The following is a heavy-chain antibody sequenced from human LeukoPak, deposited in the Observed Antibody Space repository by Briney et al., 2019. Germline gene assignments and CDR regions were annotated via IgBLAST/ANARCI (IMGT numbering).Heavy chain of an antibody. CDR3: TRENGAFSPFGY. J-gene: IGHJ4*02. CDR1: GGSITRTNW. V-gene: IGHV4-4*02. CDR2: VSPTGLT. D-gene: IGHD2-8*01. Sequence: SETLSLTCGVSGGSITRTNWWSWVRQPPGQGLEWIGEVSPTGLTNYNPSLSSRVIMALDTSKNHLSLNLTSVTAADTAVYYCTRENGAFSPFGYWGQGTLVTVSS.